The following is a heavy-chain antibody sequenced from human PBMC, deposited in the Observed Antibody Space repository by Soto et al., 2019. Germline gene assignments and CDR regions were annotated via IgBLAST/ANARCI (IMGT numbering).Heavy chain of an antibody. V-gene: IGHV1-69*12. CDR3: ARDPEYYDILTGYGMDV. CDR2: IIPIFGTA. J-gene: IGHJ6*02. CDR1: GGTFSSYA. Sequence: QVQLVQSGAEVKKPGSSVKVSCKASGGTFSSYAISWVRQAPGQGLEWMGGIIPIFGTANYAQKFQGRVTITANVSLSIXYMELSSLRSEDTAVYYCARDPEYYDILTGYGMDVWGQGTTVTVSS. D-gene: IGHD3-9*01.